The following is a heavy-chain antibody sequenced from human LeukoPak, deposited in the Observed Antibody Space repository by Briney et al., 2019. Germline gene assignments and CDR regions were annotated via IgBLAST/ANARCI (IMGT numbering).Heavy chain of an antibody. D-gene: IGHD2-2*01. J-gene: IGHJ1*01. CDR3: ARDPNCSSTSCYKYFQH. CDR1: GFTFSSYA. CDR2: ISYDGSNK. V-gene: IGHV3-30-3*01. Sequence: PGGSLRLSCAASGFTFSSYAMHWVRQAPGKGLEWVAVISYDGSNKYYADSVESRFTISRDNSKNTLYLQMNSLRAEDTAVYYCARDPNCSSTSCYKYFQHWGQGTLVTVSS.